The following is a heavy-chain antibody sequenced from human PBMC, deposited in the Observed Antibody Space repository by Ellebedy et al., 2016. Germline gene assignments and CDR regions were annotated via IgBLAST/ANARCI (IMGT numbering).Heavy chain of an antibody. CDR1: GFTFTSYS. Sequence: GGSLRLSXAVSGFTFTSYSMKWVRQTPGKGLGWVSYISPTSGSTIYYADSVKGRFTISRDNAKNSVYLQMNSLRDDDTAVYYCTRGGLHNSFDVWGQGTVVTVSS. CDR3: TRGGLHNSFDV. D-gene: IGHD4-11*01. CDR2: ISPTSGSTI. J-gene: IGHJ3*01. V-gene: IGHV3-48*02.